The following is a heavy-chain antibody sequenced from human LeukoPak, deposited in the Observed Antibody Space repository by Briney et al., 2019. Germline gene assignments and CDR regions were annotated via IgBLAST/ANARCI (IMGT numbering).Heavy chain of an antibody. J-gene: IGHJ3*02. CDR1: GFTLSIYG. CDR2: ISGSGGST. V-gene: IGHV3-23*01. Sequence: PGRSLRLSCAASGFTLSIYGMHWVRQAPGKGLEWVSAISGSGGSTYYADSVKGRFTISRDNSKNTLYLQMNSLRAQDTAVYYCATPLTFGGVIGANDAFDIWGQGTMVTVSS. D-gene: IGHD3-16*02. CDR3: ATPLTFGGVIGANDAFDI.